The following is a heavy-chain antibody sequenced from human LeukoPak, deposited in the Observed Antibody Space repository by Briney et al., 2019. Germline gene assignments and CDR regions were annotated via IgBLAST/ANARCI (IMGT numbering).Heavy chain of an antibody. V-gene: IGHV3-21*01. CDR1: GFTFSSYA. CDR2: IGSGGSYI. D-gene: IGHD5-24*01. J-gene: IGHJ4*02. CDR3: ARAFRDVIFDS. Sequence: GGSLRLSCAASGFTFSSYAMSWVRQAPGKGLEWVSSIGSGGSYIYYADSVRGRFTLSRDNAKNSLYLQMNSLRAEDTAVYYCARAFRDVIFDSWGQGTLVTVSS.